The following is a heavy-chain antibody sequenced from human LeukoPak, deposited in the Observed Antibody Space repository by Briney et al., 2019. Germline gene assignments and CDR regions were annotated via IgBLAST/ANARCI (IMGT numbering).Heavy chain of an antibody. D-gene: IGHD5-24*01. J-gene: IGHJ4*02. V-gene: IGHV4-38-2*01. CDR2: IYHSGST. CDR1: GYSISSGYY. CDR3: ARQMGTSLDY. Sequence: SETLSLACAVSGYSISSGYYWGWIRQPPGKGLEWIGSIYHSGSTYYNSSPKSRVTISVDTSKNQFSLKLSSVTAADTAVYYCARQMGTSLDYWGQGTLVTVSS.